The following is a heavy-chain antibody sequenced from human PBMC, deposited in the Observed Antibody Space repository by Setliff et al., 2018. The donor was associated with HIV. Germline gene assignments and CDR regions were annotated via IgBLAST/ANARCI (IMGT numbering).Heavy chain of an antibody. Sequence: NPSETLSLTCTVSGGSISSTNYYWSWIRQPPGKGLEWIGYIYYSGSAAYYNPSLQSRSTISLDTSKNQFSLRLTSGTAADTAIYYCAREVDMVTTSDAFDIWGQGTMVTVSS. CDR3: AREVDMVTTSDAFDI. J-gene: IGHJ3*02. V-gene: IGHV4-30-4*08. D-gene: IGHD2-21*02. CDR1: GGSISSTNYY. CDR2: IYYSGSAA.